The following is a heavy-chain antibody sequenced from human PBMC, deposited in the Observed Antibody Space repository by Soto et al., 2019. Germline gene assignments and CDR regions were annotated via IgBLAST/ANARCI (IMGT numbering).Heavy chain of an antibody. CDR3: ARGQQLGDRRVSYYYMDV. CDR2: IYHSGST. Sequence: SETLSLTCAVSSGSISSSNWWSWVRQPPGKGLEWIGEIYHSGSTNYNPSLKSRVTISVDKSKNQFSLKLSSVTAADTAVYYCARGQQLGDRRVSYYYMDVWGKGTTVTVSS. CDR1: SGSISSSNW. J-gene: IGHJ6*03. D-gene: IGHD6-13*01. V-gene: IGHV4-4*02.